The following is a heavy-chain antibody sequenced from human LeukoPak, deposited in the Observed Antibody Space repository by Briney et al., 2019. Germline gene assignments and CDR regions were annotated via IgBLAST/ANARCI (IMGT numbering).Heavy chain of an antibody. J-gene: IGHJ4*02. V-gene: IGHV4-59*01. CDR2: IYYSGST. CDR1: GGPISSYY. CDR3: ARGAVAGTPTDY. Sequence: SETLSLTCTVSGGPISSYYWSWIRQPPGKGLEWIGYIYYSGSTNYNPSLKSRVTISVDTSKNQFSLKLSSVTAADTAVYYCARGAVAGTPTDYWGQGTLVTVSS. D-gene: IGHD6-19*01.